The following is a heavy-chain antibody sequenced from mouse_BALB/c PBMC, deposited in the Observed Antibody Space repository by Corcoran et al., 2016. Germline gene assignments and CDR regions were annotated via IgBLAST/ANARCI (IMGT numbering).Heavy chain of an antibody. D-gene: IGHD1-1*01. CDR3: ASRGLRSPFDY. J-gene: IGHJ2*01. CDR2: ISYDGSN. V-gene: IGHV3-6*02. Sequence: DVQLQVSGPGLVKPSQSLSLTCSVTGYSITSGYYWNLIRQFPGNKLEWMGYISYDGSNNYNPSLKNRISITRDTSKNQFFLKLNSVTTEDTATYYCASRGLRSPFDYWGQGTTLTVSS. CDR1: GYSITSGYY.